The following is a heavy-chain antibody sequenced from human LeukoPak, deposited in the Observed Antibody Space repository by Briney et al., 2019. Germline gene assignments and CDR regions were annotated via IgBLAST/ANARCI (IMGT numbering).Heavy chain of an antibody. D-gene: IGHD2-15*01. V-gene: IGHV3-48*01. CDR1: GFTFSSYS. CDR3: ARSSGYCSGGSCYYYYYYMDV. CDR2: ISSNRSTI. J-gene: IGHJ6*03. Sequence: GGSLVLSCAASGFTFSSYSMNWVRQAPGKGLEWVSYISSNRSTIYYADSVKGRFTISRDNAKNSLYLQMNSLRAEDTAVYYCARSSGYCSGGSCYYYYYYMDVWGKGTTVTVSS.